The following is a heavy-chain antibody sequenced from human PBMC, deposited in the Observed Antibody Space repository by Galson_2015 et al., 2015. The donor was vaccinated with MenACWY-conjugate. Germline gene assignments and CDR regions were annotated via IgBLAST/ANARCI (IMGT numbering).Heavy chain of an antibody. Sequence: QPGASAIKPGESLSISCRGSGSSFPPYWVCWVRQLPGLGLEWLGILSPGDSDTRYTPAFQGQVTISAAKSINTAYLQWNSLQASDTAMYVCARHPPGGRGMDFWGQGTTVTVSS. CDR2: LSPGDSDT. CDR1: GSSFPPYW. J-gene: IGHJ6*02. V-gene: IGHV5-51*01. CDR3: ARHPPGGRGMDF. D-gene: IGHD1-26*01.